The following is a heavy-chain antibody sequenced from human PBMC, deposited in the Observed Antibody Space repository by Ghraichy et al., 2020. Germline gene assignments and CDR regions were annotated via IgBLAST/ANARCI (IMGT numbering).Heavy chain of an antibody. CDR2: ISGSGGST. J-gene: IGHJ6*03. CDR1: GFTFSSYA. V-gene: IGHV3-23*01. CDR3: AKDVMTIAVADILIYYYYMDV. D-gene: IGHD6-19*01. Sequence: GGSLRLSCAASGFTFSSYAMSWVRQAPGRGLEWVSAISGSGGSTYHADSVKGRFTISRDNSKNTLYLQMNSLRAEDTAVYYCAKDVMTIAVADILIYYYYMDVWGKGTTVTVSS.